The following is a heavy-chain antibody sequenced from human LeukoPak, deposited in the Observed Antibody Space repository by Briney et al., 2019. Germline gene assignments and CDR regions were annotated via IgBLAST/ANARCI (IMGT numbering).Heavy chain of an antibody. Sequence: SGGSLRLSCAASGFTFSSYWLSWVRQAPRKGLEWVANIKQDGSEKYYVDSVKGRFTISRDNAKNSLYLKMNSMRAEDTAVYYCAKEVSGYSSSWYLYWGQGTLVTVSS. D-gene: IGHD6-13*01. CDR1: GFTFSSYW. V-gene: IGHV3-7*03. J-gene: IGHJ4*02. CDR3: AKEVSGYSSSWYLY. CDR2: IKQDGSEK.